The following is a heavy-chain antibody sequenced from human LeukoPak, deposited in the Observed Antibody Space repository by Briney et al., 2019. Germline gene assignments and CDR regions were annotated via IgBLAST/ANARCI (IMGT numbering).Heavy chain of an antibody. CDR2: INHSGST. Sequence: SETLSLTCAVYGGSLSGYYWSWIRQPPGKGLEWIGEINHSGSTNYNPSLKSRVTISVDTSKNQFSLKLSSVTAADTAVYYCARLGQRAGNYWGQGTLVTVSS. V-gene: IGHV4-34*01. CDR1: GGSLSGYY. CDR3: ARLGQRAGNY. J-gene: IGHJ4*02. D-gene: IGHD1-1*01.